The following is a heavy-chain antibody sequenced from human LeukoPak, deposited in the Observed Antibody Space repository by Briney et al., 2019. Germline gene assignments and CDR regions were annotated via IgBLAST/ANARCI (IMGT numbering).Heavy chain of an antibody. CDR3: AKGYWYFDL. J-gene: IGHJ2*01. Sequence: GESLKISCKGSGYSFTDYWIGWVRQMPGKGLEWMGIIYPSDSDTKYSPSFQGQVTTSVDKSISTAYLQWSSLKTSDSAMYYCAKGYWYFDLWGRGTLLTVSS. CDR1: GYSFTDYW. V-gene: IGHV5-51*01. CDR2: IYPSDSDT.